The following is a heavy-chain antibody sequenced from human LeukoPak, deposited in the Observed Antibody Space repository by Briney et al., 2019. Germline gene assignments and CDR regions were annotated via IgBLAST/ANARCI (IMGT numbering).Heavy chain of an antibody. J-gene: IGHJ6*03. Sequence: SETLSLTCTVSGGSISSSSYYWGWIRQPPGKGLEWIGFIYYSGRTSYNPSLKSRVTISVDTSKNQFSLKLSSVTAADTAVYYCAREGSGSYYYCYNYMDVWGKGTTVTVSS. CDR3: AREGSGSYYYCYNYMDV. D-gene: IGHD1-26*01. CDR1: GGSISSSSYY. CDR2: IYYSGRT. V-gene: IGHV4-39*02.